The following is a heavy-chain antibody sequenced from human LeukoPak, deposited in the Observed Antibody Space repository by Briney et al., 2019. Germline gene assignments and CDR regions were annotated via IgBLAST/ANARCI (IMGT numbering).Heavy chain of an antibody. V-gene: IGHV3-30*02. CDR3: ASTPYSDRGWHFDR. CDR1: GFTFSSYG. J-gene: IGHJ2*01. Sequence: GGSLRLSCAASGFTFSSYGMHWVRQAPGKGLEWVAFIRYDGSNKYYADSVKGRFTISRDNSKNTLYLQMNSLRAEDTAVYYCASTPYSDRGWHFDRWGRGTLVTVSS. CDR2: IRYDGSNK. D-gene: IGHD5-18*01.